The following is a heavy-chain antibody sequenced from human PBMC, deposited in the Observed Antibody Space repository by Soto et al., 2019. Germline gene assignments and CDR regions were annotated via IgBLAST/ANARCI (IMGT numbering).Heavy chain of an antibody. CDR3: ARMWSGYNSH. CDR1: GGSISSGDSY. D-gene: IGHD6-25*01. CDR2: INYSGST. Sequence: PSETLSLTCTVSGGSISSGDSYWSWIRQPPGKGLEWIGEINYSGSTNYNPSLKSRVTISIDTSKNQFSLKLSSVTAADTAVYYCARMWSGYNSHWGQGTLVTVS. V-gene: IGHV4-30-4*01. J-gene: IGHJ4*02.